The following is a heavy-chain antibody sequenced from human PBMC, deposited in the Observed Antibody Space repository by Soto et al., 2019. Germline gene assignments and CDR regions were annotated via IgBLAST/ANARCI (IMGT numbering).Heavy chain of an antibody. V-gene: IGHV2-5*01. Sequence: QITLKESGPTLVKPTQTLTLTCTFSGFSLNTGGLGGGWIRHHPGKALEWLALIYCCGDKRYSPSLKSRLSSTKDNCHNPVLLAMSNIDPGDTDTYFCSHRRCGGDCLRSYSSPHYDGMDVWGQGPTVTVSS. D-gene: IGHD2-21*02. CDR3: SHRRCGGDCLRSYSSPHYDGMDV. J-gene: IGHJ6*02. CDR2: IYCCGDK. CDR1: GFSLNTGGLG.